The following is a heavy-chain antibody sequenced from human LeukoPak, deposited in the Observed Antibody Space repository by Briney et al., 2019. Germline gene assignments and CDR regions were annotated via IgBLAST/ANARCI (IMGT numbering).Heavy chain of an antibody. D-gene: IGHD3-10*01. J-gene: IGHJ6*02. CDR2: ISYSGST. V-gene: IGHV4-61*01. Sequence: SETLSLTCTVSGGSISSSSYYWSWIRQPPGKGLEWIGYISYSGSTNYNPSLRSRVTISVDTSKNQFSLKLSSVTAADTAVYYCARGRLTIEYNAMDVWGQGTTVTVSS. CDR1: GGSISSSSYY. CDR3: ARGRLTIEYNAMDV.